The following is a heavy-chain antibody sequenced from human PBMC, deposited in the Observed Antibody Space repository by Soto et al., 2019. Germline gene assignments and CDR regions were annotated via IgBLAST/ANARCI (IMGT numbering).Heavy chain of an antibody. Sequence: SETLSLTCTVSGGSISSSTYYWGWIRQPPGKGLEWIASISSSGNIYFNPSLKSRVTISVDTSKNQFSLKVTSVTAADTAVYYCARHGWELRDPLDYWGQGTLVTVSS. V-gene: IGHV4-39*01. CDR3: ARHGWELRDPLDY. J-gene: IGHJ4*02. D-gene: IGHD1-26*01. CDR1: GGSISSSTYY. CDR2: ISSSGNI.